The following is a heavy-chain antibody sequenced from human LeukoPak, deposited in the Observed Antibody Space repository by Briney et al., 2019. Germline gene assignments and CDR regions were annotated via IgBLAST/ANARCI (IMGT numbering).Heavy chain of an antibody. CDR3: ARPSGSGWYYFDY. D-gene: IGHD6-19*01. V-gene: IGHV4-59*08. J-gene: IGHJ4*02. CDR2: IYNSGST. Sequence: KPSETLSLTCTVSGGSISSYYWSGLRQPPGKGLEWIGYIYNSGSTKYNPSLKSRVTISVDTPKNQVSLKLSSVTAADTAVYYCARPSGSGWYYFDYWGQGTLVTVSS. CDR1: GGSISSYY.